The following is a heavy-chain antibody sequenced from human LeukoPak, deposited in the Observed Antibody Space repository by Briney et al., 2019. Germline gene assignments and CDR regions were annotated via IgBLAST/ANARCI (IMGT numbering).Heavy chain of an antibody. CDR1: GGSFSGYY. Sequence: PSETLSLTCAVYGGSFSGYYWSWIRQPPGKGLEWIGEINHSGSTNYNPSLKSRVTISVDTSKNQFSLKMSSVTAADTAVYYCARDTPLENYYDSSGYYQMWGQGTLVTVSS. D-gene: IGHD3-22*01. CDR2: INHSGST. J-gene: IGHJ4*02. CDR3: ARDTPLENYYDSSGYYQM. V-gene: IGHV4-34*01.